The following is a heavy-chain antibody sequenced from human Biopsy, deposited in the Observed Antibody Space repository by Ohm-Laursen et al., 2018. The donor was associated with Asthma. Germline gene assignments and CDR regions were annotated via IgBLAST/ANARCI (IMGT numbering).Heavy chain of an antibody. CDR2: ISYDGSNK. CDR3: ARFKRGYSYGYAGVFDY. V-gene: IGHV3-30*03. CDR1: GFTFSSYG. D-gene: IGHD5-18*01. Sequence: SLRLSCSASGFTFSSYGMYWVRQAPGKGLERVAVISYDGSNKYYADSVKGRFTISRDNSKNTLYLQMNSLRDEDTAVYYCARFKRGYSYGYAGVFDYWGQGTLVTVSS. J-gene: IGHJ4*02.